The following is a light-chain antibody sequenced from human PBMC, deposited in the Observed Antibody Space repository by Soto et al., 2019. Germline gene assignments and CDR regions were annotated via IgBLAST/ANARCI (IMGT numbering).Light chain of an antibody. V-gene: IGLV3-25*03. Sequence: SYELTQPPSVSVSPGQTARITCSGDALPKQYAYWYQQKPGQAPVLVIYKDSERPSGIPERFSGSSSGTTVTLTISGVQAEDEADYYCQSADSSDTSWVFGGGTKLTVL. CDR1: ALPKQY. J-gene: IGLJ3*02. CDR3: QSADSSDTSWV. CDR2: KDS.